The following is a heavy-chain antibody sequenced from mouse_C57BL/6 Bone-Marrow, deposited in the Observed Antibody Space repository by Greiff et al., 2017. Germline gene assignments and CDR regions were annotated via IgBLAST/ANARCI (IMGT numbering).Heavy chain of an antibody. CDR2: IYPGDGDT. CDR3: ARSWIYYDAWFAD. CDR1: GYAFRSSW. V-gene: IGHV1-82*01. J-gene: IGHJ3*01. D-gene: IGHD1-1*01. Sequence: VQLQQSGPELVKPGASVKISCKASGYAFRSSWMNWVKQRPGKGLEWIGRIYPGDGDTNYNGKFKGKATLTADKSSSTAYMQLSSLTSEDSAVYVCARSWIYYDAWFADWGQGTLVTVSA.